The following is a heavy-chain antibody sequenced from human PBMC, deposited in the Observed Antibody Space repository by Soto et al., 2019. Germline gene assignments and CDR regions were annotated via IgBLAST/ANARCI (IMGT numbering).Heavy chain of an antibody. V-gene: IGHV3-23*01. CDR3: ARDGIGGTVFRGYLDY. D-gene: IGHD1-7*01. CDR1: GFTFSSYA. CDR2: ISGSGGST. J-gene: IGHJ4*02. Sequence: GGSLRLSCAASGFTFSSYAMSWVRQAPGRGLEWVSAISGSGGSTYYADSVKGRFTISRDNSKNTLYLQMNILRAEDTAVYYCARDGIGGTVFRGYLDYWGRGTVVTVSS.